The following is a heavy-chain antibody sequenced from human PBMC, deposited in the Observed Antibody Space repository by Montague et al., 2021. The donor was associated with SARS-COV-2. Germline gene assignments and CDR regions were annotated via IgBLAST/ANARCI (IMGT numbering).Heavy chain of an antibody. D-gene: IGHD3-10*01. CDR2: ISLSGST. CDR3: ARVRYYGSRTSLGTDV. J-gene: IGHJ6*02. V-gene: IGHV4-34*01. Sequence: SETLSLTCAVYGGSFSSYYCSWIRQPPGKGLEWTGVISLSGSTNYNPSLKSRVTISVDTSKTQFSLKLSSVTAADTAVYYCARVRYYGSRTSLGTDVWGQGTTVTVSS. CDR1: GGSFSSYY.